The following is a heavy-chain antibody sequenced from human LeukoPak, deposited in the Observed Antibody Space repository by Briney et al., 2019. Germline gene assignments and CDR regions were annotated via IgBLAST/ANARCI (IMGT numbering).Heavy chain of an antibody. Sequence: PSETLSLTCAVYGGSSSGYYWSWIRQPPGKGLEWIGEINHSGSTNYNPSLKSRVTISVDTSKNQFSLKLSSVTAADTAVYYCARYGSGTSYFDYWGQGTLVTVSS. CDR2: INHSGST. J-gene: IGHJ4*02. CDR1: GGSSSGYY. D-gene: IGHD3-10*01. V-gene: IGHV4-34*01. CDR3: ARYGSGTSYFDY.